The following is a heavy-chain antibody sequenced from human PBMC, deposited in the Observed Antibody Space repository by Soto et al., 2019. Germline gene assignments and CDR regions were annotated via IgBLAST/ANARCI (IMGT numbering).Heavy chain of an antibody. V-gene: IGHV1-69*01. D-gene: IGHD3-22*01. CDR3: ARYLGTTIAGPPRRETYCGLDP. CDR1: GGTFTYYG. Sequence: QVQLVQSGAEVKRPGSSVKLSCKASGGTFTYYGISWVRQAPGQGLEWMGGIIPIIGPATYAQKFQGRLTITADQSTSTAYMELSSLGAEDTALYYCARYLGTTIAGPPRRETYCGLDPWGQGTLVTVSS. J-gene: IGHJ5*02. CDR2: IIPIIGPA.